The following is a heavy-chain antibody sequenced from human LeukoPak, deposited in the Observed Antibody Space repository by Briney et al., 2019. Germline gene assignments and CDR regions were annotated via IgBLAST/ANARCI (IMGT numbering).Heavy chain of an antibody. Sequence: GGSLRLSCAASGFIFSCYAMSWVRQARGGGLEWVSAFSGSGGSTYYADSVKGRFTISRDNTKNTLHLQMNSLKAEDTAVYYCAKERQNYYDSSGYPIDYWGQGTLVTVSS. CDR1: GFIFSCYA. J-gene: IGHJ4*02. D-gene: IGHD3-22*01. CDR2: FSGSGGST. V-gene: IGHV3-23*01. CDR3: AKERQNYYDSSGYPIDY.